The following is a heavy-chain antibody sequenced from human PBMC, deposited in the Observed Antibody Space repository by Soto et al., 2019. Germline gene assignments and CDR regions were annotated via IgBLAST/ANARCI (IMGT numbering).Heavy chain of an antibody. CDR3: VRDGTKTLRDWFDP. J-gene: IGHJ5*02. CDR2: IYATGTT. V-gene: IGHV4-4*07. Sequence: SETLSLTCTVSGASISGFYWSWIRKSAGKGLEWIGRIYATGTTDYSPSLKSRVMMSVDTSKKQFSLKLRSVTAADTAVYYCVRDGTKTLRDWFDPWGQGISVTVSS. CDR1: GASISGFY. D-gene: IGHD1-1*01.